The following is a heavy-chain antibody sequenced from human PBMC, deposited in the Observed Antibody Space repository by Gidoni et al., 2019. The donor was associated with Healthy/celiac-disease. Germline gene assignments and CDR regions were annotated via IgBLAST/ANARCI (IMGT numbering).Heavy chain of an antibody. CDR1: GYTFPSYD. CDR3: ARVCVAAAGTWDVGMDV. Sequence: QVQLVQSGAEVKKPGASVKVSCKASGYTFPSYDINWVRQATGQGLEWMGWMNPNSGNTGYAQKFQGRVTMTRNTSISTAYMELSSLRSEDTAVYYCARVCVAAAGTWDVGMDVWGQGTTVTVSS. J-gene: IGHJ6*02. V-gene: IGHV1-8*01. D-gene: IGHD6-13*01. CDR2: MNPNSGNT.